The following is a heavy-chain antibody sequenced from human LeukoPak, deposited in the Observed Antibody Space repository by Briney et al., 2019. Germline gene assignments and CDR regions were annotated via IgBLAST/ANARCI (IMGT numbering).Heavy chain of an antibody. J-gene: IGHJ6*03. CDR2: ISPYKSNT. CDR3: ARARMTMVRGVITYFYMDV. Sequence: ASVKVSLKASGYAFVSYGISWVRQAPGQGLEWMGLISPYKSNTNSEQSLQGRVTMTTDTSTSAAYMELRRLRSDDTAVYYCARARMTMVRGVITYFYMDVWGQGTTVTVSS. D-gene: IGHD3-10*01. V-gene: IGHV1-18*01. CDR1: GYAFVSYG.